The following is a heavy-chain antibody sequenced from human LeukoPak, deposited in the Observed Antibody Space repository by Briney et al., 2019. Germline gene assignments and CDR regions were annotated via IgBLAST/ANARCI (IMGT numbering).Heavy chain of an antibody. J-gene: IGHJ2*01. D-gene: IGHD3-22*01. CDR1: GYTFTSYG. V-gene: IGHV1-18*01. Sequence: ASVKVSCKASGYTFTSYGISWVRQAPGQGLEWMGWISAYNGSTNYAQKLQGRVTMTTDTSTSTAYMELRSLRSDDTAVYYCARNYDSSGYYYISTHLEDWYFDLWGRGTLVTVSS. CDR3: ARNYDSSGYYYISTHLEDWYFDL. CDR2: ISAYNGST.